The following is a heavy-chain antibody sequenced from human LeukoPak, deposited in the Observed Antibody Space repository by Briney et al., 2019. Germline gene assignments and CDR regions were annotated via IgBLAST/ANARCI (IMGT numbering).Heavy chain of an antibody. D-gene: IGHD3-9*01. CDR2: IEQDGSAK. Sequence: PGGSLRLSCAASGFPFNSYYKGWLRQAPGRGLEWVANIEQDGSAKYYVDSVKGRFTISRDNAKNSLYLEMNSLRAEDTAIYYCVRLFYYFDYWGRGTLVAVSS. CDR1: GFPFNSYY. J-gene: IGHJ4*02. V-gene: IGHV3-7*03. CDR3: VRLFYYFDY.